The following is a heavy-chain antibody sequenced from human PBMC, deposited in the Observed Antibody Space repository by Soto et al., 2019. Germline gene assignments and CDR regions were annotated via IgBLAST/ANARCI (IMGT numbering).Heavy chain of an antibody. V-gene: IGHV4-31*01. CDR1: GDSILSGGYY. D-gene: IGHD3-22*01. CDR3: ASRHNSAPCIHWFFHL. J-gene: IGHJ2*01. Sequence: QLQLQESGPGLVKPSETLSLKCSVSGDSILSGGYYWTWIRPHPGKGLEWIGYLYSIGTTLYTPSFKCLVSIAVAVSKNLSPLTLTSASAEDTVVCYCASRHNSAPCIHWFFHLWGRAALVTVSS. CDR2: LYSIGTT.